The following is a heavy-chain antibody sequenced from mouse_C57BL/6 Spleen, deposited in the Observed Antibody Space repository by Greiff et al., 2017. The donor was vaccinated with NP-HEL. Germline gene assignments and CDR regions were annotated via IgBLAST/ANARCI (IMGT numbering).Heavy chain of an antibody. CDR1: GYTFPDYN. V-gene: IGHV1-18*01. Sequence: EVQLVESGPELVKPGASVKIPCKASGYTFPDYNMDWVKQSHGKSLEWIGDINPNNGGTIYNQKFKGKATLTVDKSSSTAYMELRSLTSEDTAGYYCARRSYYGSSYNFDYWGQGTTLTVSS. CDR3: ARRSYYGSSYNFDY. CDR2: INPNNGGT. J-gene: IGHJ2*01. D-gene: IGHD1-1*01.